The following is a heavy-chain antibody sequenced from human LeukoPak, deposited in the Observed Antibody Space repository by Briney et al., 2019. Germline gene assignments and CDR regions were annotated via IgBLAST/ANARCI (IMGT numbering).Heavy chain of an antibody. CDR2: IYYSGST. CDR1: GGSLSSYY. V-gene: IGHV4-59*08. Sequence: SETLSLTCTVSGGSLSSYYWSWIRQPPGKGREGIGYIYYSGSTNYNPPLTSRVTISVDTSKNQFSLKLSSVTAADTAVYYCARHGMTAIRSYYFDYWGQGTLVTVSS. J-gene: IGHJ4*02. D-gene: IGHD2-21*02. CDR3: ARHGMTAIRSYYFDY.